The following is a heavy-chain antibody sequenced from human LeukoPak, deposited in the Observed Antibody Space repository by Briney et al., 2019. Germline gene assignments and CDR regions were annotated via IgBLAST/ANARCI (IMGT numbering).Heavy chain of an antibody. D-gene: IGHD5-24*01. CDR1: GGSFSGYY. Sequence: SETLSLTCAVYGGSFSGYYWSWIRQPPGKGLEWIGEINHSGSTNYNPSLKSRVTISVDTSKSQFSLKLSSVTAADTAVYYRARLGEEMAANDYWGQGTLVTVSS. J-gene: IGHJ4*02. CDR3: ARLGEEMAANDY. CDR2: INHSGST. V-gene: IGHV4-34*01.